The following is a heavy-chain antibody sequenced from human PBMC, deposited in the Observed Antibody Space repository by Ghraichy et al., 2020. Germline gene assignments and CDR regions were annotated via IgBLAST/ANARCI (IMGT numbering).Heavy chain of an antibody. CDR1: GFTFSTYS. J-gene: IGHJ4*02. CDR2: TSYDGSNK. D-gene: IGHD1-26*01. CDR3: ARGVTWELTAGLYY. V-gene: IGHV3-30-3*01. Sequence: GESLNISCAASGFTFSTYSMHWVRQAPGKGLEWVTVTSYDGSNKYYADSVKGRFTISRDNSKNTLFLQMNSLRAEDTAVYYCARGVTWELTAGLYYWGQGTLVTVSS.